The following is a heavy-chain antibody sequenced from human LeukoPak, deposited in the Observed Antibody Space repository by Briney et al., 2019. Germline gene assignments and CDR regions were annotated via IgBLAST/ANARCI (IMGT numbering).Heavy chain of an antibody. CDR3: ARGGQFTIFGVFDY. Sequence: ASVKVSCKASGYTFTSYGISWVRQAPGQGLEWMGWVSTYNDNTNYAQNLRGRVTMTTDTSTSTAYMELRSLRSDDTAVYYCARGGQFTIFGVFDYWGQGTLVTVSS. CDR1: GYTFTSYG. D-gene: IGHD3-3*01. J-gene: IGHJ4*02. V-gene: IGHV1-18*01. CDR2: VSTYNDNT.